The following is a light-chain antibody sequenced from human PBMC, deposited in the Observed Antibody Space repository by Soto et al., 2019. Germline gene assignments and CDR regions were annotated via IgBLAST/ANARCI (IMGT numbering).Light chain of an antibody. Sequence: SYDLTQPPSVSVSPGQTARITCSGDAVPKQYAYWYQQRPGQAPILLIYKDTERPSGIPERFSGSTSGTTVTLTISGVQAEDEADYYCQSADSSGTYGVFGGGTQLTVL. CDR1: AVPKQY. CDR2: KDT. CDR3: QSADSSGTYGV. J-gene: IGLJ3*02. V-gene: IGLV3-25*02.